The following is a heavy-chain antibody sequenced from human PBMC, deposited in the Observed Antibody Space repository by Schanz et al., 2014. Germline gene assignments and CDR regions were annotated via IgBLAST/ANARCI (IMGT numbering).Heavy chain of an antibody. CDR3: TRDRGALINHNDALDL. D-gene: IGHD3-16*01. Sequence: VQLVESGGGLVQPGGSLRLSCAASGFTFRGHAMHWVRQAPGQGLEKVAVTSTDGTKTYYAASVRGRFTISRDNSKNTVYLQMNSLGSEDTAVYYCTRDRGALINHNDALDLWGQGTMVSVSS. CDR1: GFTFRGHA. V-gene: IGHV3-30*04. CDR2: TSTDGTKT. J-gene: IGHJ3*01.